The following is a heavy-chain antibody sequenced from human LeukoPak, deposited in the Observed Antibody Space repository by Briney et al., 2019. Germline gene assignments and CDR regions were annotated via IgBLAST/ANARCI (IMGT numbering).Heavy chain of an antibody. CDR3: ARSYYDSSGYYSYYFDY. V-gene: IGHV3-53*04. CDR2: IYSGGST. J-gene: IGHJ4*02. D-gene: IGHD3-22*01. CDR1: GFTVSSNY. Sequence: GGSLRLSCAASGFTVSSNYMSWVRQAPGKGLEWVSVIYSGGSTYYADSVKGRFTISRHNSENTLYLQMNSLRAEDTAVYYCARSYYDSSGYYSYYFDYWGQGTLVTVSS.